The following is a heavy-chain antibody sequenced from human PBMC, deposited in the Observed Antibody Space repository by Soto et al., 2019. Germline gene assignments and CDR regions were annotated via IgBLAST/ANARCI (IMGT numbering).Heavy chain of an antibody. Sequence: EVQLLESGGGLVQPGGSLRLSCAASGFTFSTYAMTWVRQAPGKGLEWVSGISGGGDSTNYGDSVKGRFTISRDNSKSTLYLQMDSLRAEDTAVYYCAKDHHGVNPDYFDCWGQGTLVTVSS. CDR1: GFTFSTYA. V-gene: IGHV3-23*01. CDR3: AKDHHGVNPDYFDC. J-gene: IGHJ4*02. D-gene: IGHD4-17*01. CDR2: ISGGGDST.